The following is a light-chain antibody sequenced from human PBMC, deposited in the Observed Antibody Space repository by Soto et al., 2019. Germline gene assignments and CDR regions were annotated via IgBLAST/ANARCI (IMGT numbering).Light chain of an antibody. Sequence: DIEMTQSPSSLSASVGDRVTITCRASQGIRNALGWYQQKPGKAPKRLIYAASHLQSGVPSRFSGSGSGTEFTLTISSLQPEDFATDYCLHYNSYPYTFDQGTKLEIK. CDR3: LHYNSYPYT. V-gene: IGKV1-17*01. CDR2: AAS. J-gene: IGKJ2*01. CDR1: QGIRNA.